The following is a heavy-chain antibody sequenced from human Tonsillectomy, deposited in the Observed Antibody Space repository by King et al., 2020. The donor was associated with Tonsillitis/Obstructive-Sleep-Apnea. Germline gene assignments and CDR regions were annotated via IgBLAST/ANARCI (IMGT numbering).Heavy chain of an antibody. J-gene: IGHJ4*02. CDR3: VRGTRLPDY. D-gene: IGHD3/OR15-3a*01. Sequence: VQLVESGGGLVQPGGSLRLSCAASGFTFSSLWMSWVRQAPGKGLEWVANIKQVGSETYYVDSLKGRFTISRDNAKNSLYLQMNSLRAEDTAVYYCVRGTRLPDYWGQGTLVTVSS. CDR1: GFTFSSLW. CDR2: IKQVGSET. V-gene: IGHV3-7*04.